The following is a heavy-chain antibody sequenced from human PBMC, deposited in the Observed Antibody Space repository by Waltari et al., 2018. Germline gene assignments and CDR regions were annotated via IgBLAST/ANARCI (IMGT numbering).Heavy chain of an antibody. CDR1: GYTFTIYY. Sequence: KVSCEASGYTFTIYYMHWVRQAPGQGLEWMGLINPSDGSTSYAQNFQGRVIMTRDTSTSTVYMDLSSLRSDDTAVYYCARAFSPMEIGTTPNFDYWGQGSLVTVSS. V-gene: IGHV1-46*01. CDR3: ARAFSPMEIGTTPNFDY. CDR2: INPSDGST. J-gene: IGHJ4*02. D-gene: IGHD5-12*01.